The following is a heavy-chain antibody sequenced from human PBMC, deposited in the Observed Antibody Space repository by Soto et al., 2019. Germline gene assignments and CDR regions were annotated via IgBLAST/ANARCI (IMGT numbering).Heavy chain of an antibody. CDR3: ARGYDFWSGYYKNYYYYMDV. V-gene: IGHV4-59*01. CDR2: IYYSGST. J-gene: IGHJ6*03. CDR1: GGSISSYY. Sequence: SETLSLTCTVSGGSISSYYWSWIRQPPGKGLEWIGYIYYSGSTNYNPSLKSRVTISVDTSKNQFSLKLSSVTAADTAVYYCARGYDFWSGYYKNYYYYMDVWGKGTTVTVSS. D-gene: IGHD3-3*01.